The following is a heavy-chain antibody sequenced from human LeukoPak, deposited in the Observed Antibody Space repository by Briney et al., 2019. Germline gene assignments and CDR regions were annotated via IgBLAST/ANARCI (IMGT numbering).Heavy chain of an antibody. J-gene: IGHJ4*01. CDR3: ARTYYDSSGYYLGLGY. D-gene: IGHD3-22*01. CDR1: GYTFTSYD. V-gene: IGHV1-8*01. Sequence: ASVKVSCKASGYTFTSYDINWVRQATGQGLEWMGWMNPNSGNTGYAQKFQGRVTMTRNTSISTAYMELSSLRSEGTAVYYCARTYYDSSGYYLGLGYWSQGGLVTVSS. CDR2: MNPNSGNT.